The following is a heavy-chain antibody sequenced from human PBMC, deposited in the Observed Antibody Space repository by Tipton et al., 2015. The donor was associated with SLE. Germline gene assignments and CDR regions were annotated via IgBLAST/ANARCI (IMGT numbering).Heavy chain of an antibody. CDR3: ARGGLVIFHWFDP. Sequence: TLSLTCTVSGGSIGSYYWSWIRQPAGKGLGWIGEINQSGSTNNNPSLKSRVTISVDTSKNQFSLKLSSVTAADTAVYYCARGGLVIFHWFDPWGQGTLVTVSS. J-gene: IGHJ5*02. V-gene: IGHV4-34*01. CDR1: GGSIGSYY. D-gene: IGHD3-9*01. CDR2: INQSGST.